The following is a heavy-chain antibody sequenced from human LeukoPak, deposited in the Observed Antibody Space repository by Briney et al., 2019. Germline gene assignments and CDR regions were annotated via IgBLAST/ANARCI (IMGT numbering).Heavy chain of an antibody. D-gene: IGHD3-9*01. CDR3: AGVAAGTGDILG. CDR1: GDSVSSNSAA. J-gene: IGHJ4*02. Sequence: SQTLSLTCAISGDSVSSNSAAWNWIRQSPSRGLEWLGRTYYRSKWYNDYAVSVKSRITINPDTSKNQFSLQLNSVTPEDTAVSYGAGVAAGTGDILGWGEGTLWTVSS. V-gene: IGHV6-1*01. CDR2: TYYRSKWYN.